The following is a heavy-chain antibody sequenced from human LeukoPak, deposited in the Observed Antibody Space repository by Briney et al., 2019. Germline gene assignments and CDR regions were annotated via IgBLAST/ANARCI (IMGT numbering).Heavy chain of an antibody. CDR1: GFTFSSYA. D-gene: IGHD3-10*01. CDR2: ISYDGSNK. V-gene: IGHV3-30*04. J-gene: IGHJ4*02. CDR3: ARDSAPYYYGSGSYYILDY. Sequence: GGSLRLSCAASGFTFSSYAMHWVRKAPGKGLEWVAVISYDGSNKYYADSVKGRFTISRDNSKNTLYLQMNSLRAEDTAVYYCARDSAPYYYGSGSYYILDYWGQGTLVTVSS.